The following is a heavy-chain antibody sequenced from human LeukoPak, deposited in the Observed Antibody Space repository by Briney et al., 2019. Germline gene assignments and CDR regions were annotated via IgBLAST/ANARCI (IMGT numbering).Heavy chain of an antibody. CDR1: GFTFSSYW. D-gene: IGHD6-6*01. J-gene: IGHJ4*02. V-gene: IGHV3-7*01. CDR3: ARGSSSSFAPAVY. Sequence: GGSLRLSCAASGFTFSSYWMSWVRQAPGKGLEWVANIKQDGSEKYYVDSVKGRFTISRDNAKNSLYLQMNGLRAEDTAVYYCARGSSSSFAPAVYWGQETLVTVSS. CDR2: IKQDGSEK.